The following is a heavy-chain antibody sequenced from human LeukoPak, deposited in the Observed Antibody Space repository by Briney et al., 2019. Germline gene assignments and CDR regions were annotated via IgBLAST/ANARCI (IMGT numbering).Heavy chain of an antibody. D-gene: IGHD4-23*01. CDR2: ISSSGSTI. CDR1: GFTFSSYE. Sequence: GGSLRLSCAASGFTFSSYEMNWVRQAPGKGLEWVSYISSSGSTIYYADSVKGRFTISRDNAKNSLYLQMNSLRAEDTAVYYCARGDYGGNQPDSFDYWGQGTLVTVSS. V-gene: IGHV3-48*03. J-gene: IGHJ4*02. CDR3: ARGDYGGNQPDSFDY.